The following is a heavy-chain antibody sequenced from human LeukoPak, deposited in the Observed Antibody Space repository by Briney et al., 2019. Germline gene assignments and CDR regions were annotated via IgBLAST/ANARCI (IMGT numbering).Heavy chain of an antibody. CDR1: GFTFSSYS. J-gene: IGHJ1*01. V-gene: IGHV3-21*01. CDR2: ISSSSSYI. D-gene: IGHD3-10*01. Sequence: GGSLRLSCAASGFTFSSYSMNWVRQAPGKGLEWVSSISSSSSYIHYADSVKGRFTISRDNAKNSLYMQMNSLRAEDTAVYYCARDSYDGSGSYYSRHWGQGTLVTVSS. CDR3: ARDSYDGSGSYYSRH.